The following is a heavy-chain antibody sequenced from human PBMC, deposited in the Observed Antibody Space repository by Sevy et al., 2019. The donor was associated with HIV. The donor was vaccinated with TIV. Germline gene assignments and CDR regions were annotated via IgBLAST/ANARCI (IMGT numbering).Heavy chain of an antibody. J-gene: IGHJ3*02. CDR1: GGTFSSYA. D-gene: IGHD1-26*01. CDR3: ARGNNLGGSYGGEDAFDI. Sequence: ASVKASCKASGGTFSSYAISWVRQAPGQGLEWMGGIIPIFGTANYAQKFQGRVTITADESTSTAYMELSSLRSEDTAVYYCARGNNLGGSYGGEDAFDIWGQGTMVTVSS. V-gene: IGHV1-69*13. CDR2: IIPIFGTA.